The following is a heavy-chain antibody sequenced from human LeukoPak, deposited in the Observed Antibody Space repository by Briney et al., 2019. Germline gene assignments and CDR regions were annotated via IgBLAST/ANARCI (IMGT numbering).Heavy chain of an antibody. CDR3: ARGVWLARDY. CDR1: GGSISSYY. D-gene: IGHD6-19*01. Sequence: SETLSLTCTISGGSISSYYWSWLRQPPGKGLEWIGDFSHSGNTNYNPSLNYNTSLKSRVTISVDTSKNQFSLKLTSVTAADTAVYYCARGVWLARDYWGQGTLVTVSS. CDR2: FSHSGNT. J-gene: IGHJ4*02. V-gene: IGHV4-59*01.